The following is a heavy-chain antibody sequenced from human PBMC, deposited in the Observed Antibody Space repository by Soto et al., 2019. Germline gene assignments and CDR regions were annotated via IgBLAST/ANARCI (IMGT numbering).Heavy chain of an antibody. J-gene: IGHJ5*02. D-gene: IGHD1-26*01. CDR3: ARIPLLQGGWFDP. CDR2: IYYTGST. CDR1: GDSINTGDYY. Sequence: PXETLSLTCTVSGDSINTGDYYWSWLRQPPRKGLEWIGYIYYTGSTYYNPSLKSQFTISIDTSKTQFSLKVNSVTAADTAVYYCARIPLLQGGWFDPWGQGTLVTVSS. V-gene: IGHV4-30-4*01.